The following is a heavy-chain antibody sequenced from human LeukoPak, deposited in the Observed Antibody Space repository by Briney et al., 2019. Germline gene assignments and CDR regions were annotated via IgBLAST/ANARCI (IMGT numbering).Heavy chain of an antibody. CDR1: GGSFSGYY. J-gene: IGHJ6*03. Sequence: SETLSLTCAVYGGSFSGYYWSWIRQPPGKGLEWIGEINHSGSTNYKPSLKSRVTISVDTSKNQFSLKLSSVTAADTAVYYCARGVRRSIVVVPAANYYMDVWGKGTTVTVSS. D-gene: IGHD2-2*01. CDR2: INHSGST. V-gene: IGHV4-34*01. CDR3: ARGVRRSIVVVPAANYYMDV.